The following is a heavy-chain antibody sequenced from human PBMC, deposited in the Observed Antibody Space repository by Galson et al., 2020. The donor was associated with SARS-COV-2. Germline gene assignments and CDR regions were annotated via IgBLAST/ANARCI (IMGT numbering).Heavy chain of an antibody. Sequence: TGGSLRLSCAASGFTFSSYSMNWVRQAPGKGLEWVSSISSSSSYIYYADSVKGRITISRDNAKNSLYLQMNSLRAEDTAVYYCARVGERSSGWYYFDYWGQGTLVTVSS. D-gene: IGHD6-19*01. CDR3: ARVGERSSGWYYFDY. J-gene: IGHJ4*02. CDR2: ISSSSSYI. V-gene: IGHV3-21*01. CDR1: GFTFSSYS.